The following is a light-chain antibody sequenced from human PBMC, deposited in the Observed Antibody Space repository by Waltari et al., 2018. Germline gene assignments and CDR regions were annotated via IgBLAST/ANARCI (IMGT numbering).Light chain of an antibody. CDR1: SLRRYY. CDR3: HSRDTISTRV. J-gene: IGLJ3*02. V-gene: IGLV3-19*01. Sequence: SSELTQDPAVSVALGQTVRITCQGDSLRRYYASWYQQRPGQAPRLFLYGQDNRPPGIPDRFSGSTSGDTASLTITGAQAEDGADYYCHSRDTISTRVFGGGTRLTV. CDR2: GQD.